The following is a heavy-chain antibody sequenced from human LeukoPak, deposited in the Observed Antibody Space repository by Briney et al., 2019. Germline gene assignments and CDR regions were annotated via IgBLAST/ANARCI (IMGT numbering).Heavy chain of an antibody. J-gene: IGHJ4*02. V-gene: IGHV4-31*03. CDR2: IYYSGST. CDR3: AVLYSSGSIDY. CDR1: GGSISSGGYY. D-gene: IGHD6-19*01. Sequence: SETLSLTCTVSGGSISSGGYYWSWIRQHPGKGLEWIGYIYYSGSTYYNPSLKGRVTISVDTSKNQFSLKLSSVTAADTAVYYCAVLYSSGSIDYWGQGTLVTVSS.